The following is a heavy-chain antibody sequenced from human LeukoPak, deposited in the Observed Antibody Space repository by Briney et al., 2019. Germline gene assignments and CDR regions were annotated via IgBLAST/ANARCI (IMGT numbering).Heavy chain of an antibody. J-gene: IGHJ6*03. D-gene: IGHD3-22*01. Sequence: GGSLRLSCAGSECRVSHNYMSWVRQAPGKGLECVSFIHSGGATYYADSVKGRFTISRDISKNTLYLQMDTLRAENTAVYYCARVGYYDSGGFYKYYRYYMDVWGKGTTVTVSS. CDR2: IHSGGAT. V-gene: IGHV3-53*01. CDR3: ARVGYYDSGGFYKYYRYYMDV. CDR1: ECRVSHNY.